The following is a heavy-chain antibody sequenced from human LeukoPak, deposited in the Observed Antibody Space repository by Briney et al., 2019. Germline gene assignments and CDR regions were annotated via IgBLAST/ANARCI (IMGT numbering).Heavy chain of an antibody. D-gene: IGHD2-2*01. CDR3: ARSKSSSTHYYYYYYMDV. Sequence: ASVKVSCKASRYTFTSYDINWVRQATGQGLEWMGWMNPNSGNTGYAQKFQGRVTITRNTSISTAYMELSSLRSEDTAVYYCARSKSSSTHYYYYYYMDVWGKGTTVTVSS. J-gene: IGHJ6*03. V-gene: IGHV1-8*03. CDR1: RYTFTSYD. CDR2: MNPNSGNT.